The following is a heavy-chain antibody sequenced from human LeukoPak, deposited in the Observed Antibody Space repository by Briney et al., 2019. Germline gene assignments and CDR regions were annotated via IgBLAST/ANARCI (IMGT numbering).Heavy chain of an antibody. V-gene: IGHV1-8*03. CDR2: MSPNSGNT. D-gene: IGHD3-10*01. J-gene: IGHJ4*02. Sequence: ASVKVSCKASGYTFTSYDINWVRQATGQGLEWMGWMSPNSGNTGYAQKFQGRVTITRNTSISTAYMELSSLRSEDTAVYYCARSLRFGELLSLDYWGQGTLVTVSS. CDR3: ARSLRFGELLSLDY. CDR1: GYTFTSYD.